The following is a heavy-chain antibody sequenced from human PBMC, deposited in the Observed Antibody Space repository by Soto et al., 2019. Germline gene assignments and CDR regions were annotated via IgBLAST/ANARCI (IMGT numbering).Heavy chain of an antibody. J-gene: IGHJ4*02. D-gene: IGHD3-10*01. CDR2: VFPGDSQT. CDR1: GYTFTNYW. Sequence: GESLKISCQVSGYTFTNYWVAWVRQLPGKGLEWMGIVFPGDSQTTYGPSFEGQVTFSADQSTSTAFLQWNRLRASDTGVYFCARRKLEWGGGSCYGTNDWGDRGQG. CDR3: ARRKLEWGGGSCYGTNDWGD. V-gene: IGHV5-51*01.